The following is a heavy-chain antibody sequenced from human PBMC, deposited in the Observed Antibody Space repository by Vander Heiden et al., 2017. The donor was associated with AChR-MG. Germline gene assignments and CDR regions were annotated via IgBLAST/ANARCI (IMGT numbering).Heavy chain of an antibody. CDR1: GGTFRSYA. J-gene: IGHJ3*02. D-gene: IGHD3-22*01. CDR3: ARAAPGITMMVTTGLFGALDAFDI. Sequence: QVQLVQSGAEVKKPGSSVKVPCKPLGGTFRSYAPSSVRQAPGQGLEWMGGIIPIFGTANYAQKFQGRVTITADESTSTAYMELSSLRSEDTAVYYCARAAPGITMMVTTGLFGALDAFDIWGQGTMVTVSS. CDR2: IIPIFGTA. V-gene: IGHV1-69*01.